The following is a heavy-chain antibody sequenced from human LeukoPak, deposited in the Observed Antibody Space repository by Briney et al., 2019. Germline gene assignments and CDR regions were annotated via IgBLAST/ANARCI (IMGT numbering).Heavy chain of an antibody. V-gene: IGHV1-46*01. J-gene: IGHJ4*02. CDR3: AAYSSGWELNYFDY. CDR1: GYTFTSYY. CDR2: INPSGGST. Sequence: ASVKVSCKASGYTFTSYYMHWVRQAPGQGLEWMGIINPSGGSTSYAQKFQGRVTMTRDTSISTAYMELSRLRSDDTAVYYCAAYSSGWELNYFDYWGQGTLVTVSS. D-gene: IGHD6-19*01.